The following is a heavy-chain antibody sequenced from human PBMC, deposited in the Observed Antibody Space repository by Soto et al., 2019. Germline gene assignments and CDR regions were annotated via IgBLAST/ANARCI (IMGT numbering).Heavy chain of an antibody. J-gene: IGHJ4*02. Sequence: GGSLRLSCAVSGSTSNEYAMHWLRQAPGKGLGWVSGIFLESDRTGYADSVKGRFTTSRDKAKNSLYLQMNSLRPEDTALYYCGKDGKAGGLDFWGQGTLVTVSS. D-gene: IGHD2-15*01. CDR3: GKDGKAGGLDF. CDR1: GSTSNEYA. V-gene: IGHV3-9*02. CDR2: IFLESDRT.